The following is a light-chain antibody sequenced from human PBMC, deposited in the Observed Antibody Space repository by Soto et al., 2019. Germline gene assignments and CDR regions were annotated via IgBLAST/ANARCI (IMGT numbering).Light chain of an antibody. CDR3: QQYYGSPWT. J-gene: IGKJ1*01. CDR1: QNILYSSNNKNY. CDR2: WAS. V-gene: IGKV4-1*01. Sequence: DIRLTHSLDSVAVSLGERGTIECKSSQNILYSSNNKNYLAWYQQKPGQAPRLLFYWASTRESGVPDRFSGSGSGAHFTLTINGLQPEDVAVYYCQQYYGSPWTFGQGTKVDIK.